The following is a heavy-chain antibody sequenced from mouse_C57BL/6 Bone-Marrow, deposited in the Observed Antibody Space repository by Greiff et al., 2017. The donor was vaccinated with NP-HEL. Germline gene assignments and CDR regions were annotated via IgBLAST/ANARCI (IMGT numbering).Heavy chain of an antibody. Sequence: EVQLQESGAELVRPGASVKLSCTASGFNIKDDYMHWVKQRPEQGLEWIGWLDPEDGDTEYASKFQGKATITADTSSNTAYLQLSSLTSEDTAVYYWTIDYGSSYGRDYWGQGTTLTVSS. CDR1: GFNIKDDY. D-gene: IGHD1-1*01. V-gene: IGHV14-4*01. CDR3: TIDYGSSYGRDY. CDR2: LDPEDGDT. J-gene: IGHJ2*01.